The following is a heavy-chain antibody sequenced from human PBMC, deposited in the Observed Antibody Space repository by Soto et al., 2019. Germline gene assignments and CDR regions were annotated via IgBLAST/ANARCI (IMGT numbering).Heavy chain of an antibody. D-gene: IGHD6-19*01. Sequence: EVQLVESGGGLVQPGGSLRLSCAASGFTFSSYYMTWVRQAPGKGLEWVANIKQDGSEKFYVDSVKGRFSISRDNAKNSLYLQMNSLRAEDTAVYYCAGGSGWLFASWGQGTLVTVSS. CDR2: IKQDGSEK. CDR3: AGGSGWLFAS. J-gene: IGHJ4*02. V-gene: IGHV3-7*03. CDR1: GFTFSSYY.